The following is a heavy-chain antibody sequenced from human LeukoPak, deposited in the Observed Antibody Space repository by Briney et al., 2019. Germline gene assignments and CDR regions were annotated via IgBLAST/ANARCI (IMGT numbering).Heavy chain of an antibody. Sequence: SETLSLTCAVYGGSFSGYYCSWIRQPPGKGLEWIGEINHSGSTNYNPSLKSRVTISVDTSKNQFSLKLSSVTAADTAVYYCARVRGYSSGWYSYYYYYMDVWGKGTTVTVSS. J-gene: IGHJ6*03. CDR3: ARVRGYSSGWYSYYYYYMDV. CDR1: GGSFSGYY. CDR2: INHSGST. V-gene: IGHV4-34*01. D-gene: IGHD6-19*01.